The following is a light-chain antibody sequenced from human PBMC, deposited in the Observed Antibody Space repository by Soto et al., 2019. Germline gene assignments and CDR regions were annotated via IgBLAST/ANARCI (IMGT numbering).Light chain of an antibody. CDR3: MEALPTPLT. CDR2: LGS. CDR1: QSLLHSNGYNY. Sequence: IVMTQSPLSLPVTPGEPASISCRASQSLLHSNGYNYLDWYLQKPGQSPQLLIYLGSNRASGVPDRFRGSGSGTDFTLKCSRVEAEDVGVYYCMEALPTPLTFGAGTKVDIK. V-gene: IGKV2-28*01. J-gene: IGKJ3*01.